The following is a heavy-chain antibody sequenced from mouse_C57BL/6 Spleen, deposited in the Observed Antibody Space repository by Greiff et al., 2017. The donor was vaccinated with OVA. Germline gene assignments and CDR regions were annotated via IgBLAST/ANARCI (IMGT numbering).Heavy chain of an antibody. V-gene: IGHV5-17*01. CDR2: ISSGSSTI. J-gene: IGHJ1*03. CDR1: GFTFSDYG. D-gene: IGHD1-1*01. CDR3: ARRYYGSSLYWYFDV. Sequence: DVMLVESGGGLVKPGGSLKLSCAASGFTFSDYGMHWVRQAPEKGLEWVAYISSGSSTIYYADTVKGRFTISRDNAKNTLFLQMTSLRSEDTAMYYCARRYYGSSLYWYFDVWGTGTTVTVSS.